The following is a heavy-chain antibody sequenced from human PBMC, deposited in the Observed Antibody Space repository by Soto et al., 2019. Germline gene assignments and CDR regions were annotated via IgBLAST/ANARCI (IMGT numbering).Heavy chain of an antibody. V-gene: IGHV3-23*01. D-gene: IGHD5-12*01. CDR2: ISGSGGST. J-gene: IGHJ5*02. Sequence: GGSLRLSCAASGFTFSSYAMSWVCQAPGKGLEWVSGISGSGGSTYYADSVKGRFTISRDNSKNTLYLQMNSLSAEDTAVYYSAKHMIPYSGCLRFVNSNSFDPWGQGNLV. CDR3: AKHMIPYSGCLRFVNSNSFDP. CDR1: GFTFSSYA.